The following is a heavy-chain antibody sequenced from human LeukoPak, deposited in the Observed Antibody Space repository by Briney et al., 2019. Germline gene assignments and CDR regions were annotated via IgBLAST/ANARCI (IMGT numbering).Heavy chain of an antibody. J-gene: IGHJ4*02. CDR2: IYYSGST. V-gene: IGHV4-59*08. CDR3: ARHLFGLMGVPDY. CDR1: GGSISSYY. D-gene: IGHD3/OR15-3a*01. Sequence: PSETLSLTCTVSGGSISSYYWSWIRQPPGKGLEWIGYIYYSGSTNYNPSLKSRVTISVDTSKNQFSLKLSSVTAADAAVYYCARHLFGLMGVPDYWGQGTLVTVSS.